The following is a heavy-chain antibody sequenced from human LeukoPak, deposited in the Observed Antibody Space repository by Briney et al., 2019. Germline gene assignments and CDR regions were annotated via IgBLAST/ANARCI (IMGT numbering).Heavy chain of an antibody. Sequence: SVKVSCKASGGTFSSYAISWVRQAPGQGLKWMGGIIPIFGTANYAQKFQGRVTITADESTSTAYMELSSLRSEDTAVYYCARDRNGPMVRGVPFYWGQGTLVTVSS. CDR3: ARDRNGPMVRGVPFY. D-gene: IGHD3-10*01. CDR1: GGTFSSYA. CDR2: IIPIFGTA. J-gene: IGHJ4*02. V-gene: IGHV1-69*01.